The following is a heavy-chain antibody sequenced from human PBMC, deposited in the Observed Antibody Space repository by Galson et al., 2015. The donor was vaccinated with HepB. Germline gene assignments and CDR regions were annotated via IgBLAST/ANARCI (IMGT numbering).Heavy chain of an antibody. CDR2: ISRSSIVI. CDR3: TRDFAEMATDY. D-gene: IGHD5-24*01. CDR1: GFTFSDYR. V-gene: IGHV3-48*02. Sequence: SLRLSCAVSGFTFSDYRMNWVRRAPGKGLEWISYISRSSIVIYYADFVKGRFTTSRDNAKNLLYLQMNSLTDEDTAVYYCTRDFAEMATDYWGQGTMVTVSS. J-gene: IGHJ4*02.